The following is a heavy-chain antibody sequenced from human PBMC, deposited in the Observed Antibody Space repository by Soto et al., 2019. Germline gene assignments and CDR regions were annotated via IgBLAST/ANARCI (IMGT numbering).Heavy chain of an antibody. J-gene: IGHJ4*01. CDR1: GDPISSSSYY. V-gene: IGHV4-39*01. CDR3: ARTSLVLGTLKIFDY. D-gene: IGHD1-26*01. CDR2: MFYSGST. Sequence: SETLSLTCIVSGDPISSSSYYWAWLRQPPGKGLEWIGSMFYSGSTYYNPSLKSRVSISVDTSKNQFSLKLNSVNAADTAMYFCARTSLVLGTLKIFDYWPQGSLVTVSS.